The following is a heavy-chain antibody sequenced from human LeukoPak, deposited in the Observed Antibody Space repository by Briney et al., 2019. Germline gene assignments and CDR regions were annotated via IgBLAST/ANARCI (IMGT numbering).Heavy chain of an antibody. J-gene: IGHJ4*02. D-gene: IGHD3-3*01. CDR2: ISYDGSNK. Sequence: GGSLRLSCAASGLTFSSYAMHWVRQAPGKGLEWVAVISYDGSNKYHADSVKGRFTISRDNSKSTLYLQMNSLRAEDTAVYYCARARSGFDYWGQGTLVTVSS. CDR3: ARARSGFDY. V-gene: IGHV3-30-3*01. CDR1: GLTFSSYA.